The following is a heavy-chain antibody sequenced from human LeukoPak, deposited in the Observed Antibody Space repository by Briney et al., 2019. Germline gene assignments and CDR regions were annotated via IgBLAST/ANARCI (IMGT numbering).Heavy chain of an antibody. CDR2: IYYSGST. CDR3: ARQLVRGVTALDH. Sequence: PSETLSLTCTVSGDSISTYYWSWIRQPPGKGLEWTGFIYYSGSTNYNPSLKSRVTISVDTSKNQFSLKLSSVTAADTAVYYCARQLVRGVTALDHWGQGTLVTVSS. D-gene: IGHD3-10*01. CDR1: GDSISTYY. J-gene: IGHJ5*02. V-gene: IGHV4-59*08.